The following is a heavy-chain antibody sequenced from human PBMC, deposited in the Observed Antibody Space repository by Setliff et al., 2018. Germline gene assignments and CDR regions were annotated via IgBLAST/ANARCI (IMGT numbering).Heavy chain of an antibody. J-gene: IGHJ4*02. D-gene: IGHD3-10*01. CDR1: GFTFSNYW. CDR2: ISGDGTTT. CDR3: VRLLDSDY. Sequence: LSLSCAASGFTFSNYWMHWVRQAPGKGLVWVSRISGDGTTTHYVDSVKGRFTISRDNAKNTLYLQMNDLRAEDTAVYFCVRLLDSDYWGQGTLVTVSS. V-gene: IGHV3-74*01.